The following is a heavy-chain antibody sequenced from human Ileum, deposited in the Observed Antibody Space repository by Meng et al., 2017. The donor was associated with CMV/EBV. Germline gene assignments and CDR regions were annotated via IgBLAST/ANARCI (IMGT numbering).Heavy chain of an antibody. D-gene: IGHD5-24*01. J-gene: IGHJ4*02. Sequence: AAGGTFCSYAISRVRPAPGQGLAWMGGIIPIFGTANYAPKFQGSVTITTDESTSTAYMELSSLRSEDTAVYYCARGVEMATTYFDYWGQGTLVTVSS. V-gene: IGHV1-69*05. CDR2: IIPIFGTA. CDR3: ARGVEMATTYFDY. CDR1: GGTFCSYA.